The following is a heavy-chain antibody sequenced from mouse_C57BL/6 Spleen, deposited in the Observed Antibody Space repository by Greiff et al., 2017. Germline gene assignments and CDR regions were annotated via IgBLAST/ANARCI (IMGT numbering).Heavy chain of an antibody. V-gene: IGHV1-53*01. CDR3: AKGLYYGKPSWFAY. CDR1: GYTFTSYW. Sequence: QVHVKQPGTELVKPGASVKLSCKASGYTFTSYWMHWVKQRPGQGLEWIGNINPSNGGTNYNEKFKSKATLTVDKSSSTAYMQLSSLTSEDSAVYYCAKGLYYGKPSWFAYWGQGTLVTVSA. D-gene: IGHD2-1*01. J-gene: IGHJ3*01. CDR2: INPSNGGT.